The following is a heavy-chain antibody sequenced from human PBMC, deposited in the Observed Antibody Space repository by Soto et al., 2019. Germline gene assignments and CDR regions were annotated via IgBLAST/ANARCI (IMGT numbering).Heavy chain of an antibody. J-gene: IGHJ4*02. V-gene: IGHV4-34*01. CDR2: INHSGGT. Sequence: SQTLSLTCAVYGASFSAYYWSWIRQPPGKGLEWIGEINHSGGTSYNPSLKSRVTISVDRSKNQFSLKVSSVTAADTAVYYWARGSYYFDYWGQGTLVTVSS. CDR3: ARGSYYFDY. CDR1: GASFSAYY.